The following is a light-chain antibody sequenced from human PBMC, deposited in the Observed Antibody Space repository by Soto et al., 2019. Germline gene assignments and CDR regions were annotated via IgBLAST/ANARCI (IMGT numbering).Light chain of an antibody. CDR2: SDT. V-gene: IGLV1-44*01. CDR1: SSNIGSNT. CDR3: AAWDDRLNGAL. Sequence: QCALTQPPSASGTAVRRGTMSCSGGSSNIGSNTVSWYQHLPGTAPQLLIYSDTQRASGVADRFSGSKSGTSASLAISGLQSDDEADYYCAAWDDRLNGALFGTGTKVTVL. J-gene: IGLJ1*01.